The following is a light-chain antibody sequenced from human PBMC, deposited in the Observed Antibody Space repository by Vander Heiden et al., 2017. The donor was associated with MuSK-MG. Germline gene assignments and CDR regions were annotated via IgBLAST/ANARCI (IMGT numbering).Light chain of an antibody. Sequence: EIVTTQSPATLSVSPGERAILSRRASQRVSSNLAWYQQKPGQAPRLLIYGASTRATGIPARFNGNGYGTEFTLTISSLQSEDFAVCYCQQYNNWPPWTFGQGTKVEIK. CDR1: QRVSSN. CDR3: QQYNNWPPWT. CDR2: GAS. V-gene: IGKV3-15*01. J-gene: IGKJ1*01.